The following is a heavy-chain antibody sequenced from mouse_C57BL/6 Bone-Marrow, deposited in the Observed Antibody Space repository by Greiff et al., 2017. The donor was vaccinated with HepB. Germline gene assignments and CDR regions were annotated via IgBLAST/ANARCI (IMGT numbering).Heavy chain of an antibody. CDR3: ARGRNAYEFAY. CDR1: GYSITSDY. D-gene: IGHD2-2*01. V-gene: IGHV3-8*01. CDR2: ISYSGST. J-gene: IGHJ3*01. Sequence: EVKVEESGPGLAKPSQTLSLSCSVTGYSITSDYWNWIRKFPGNKLEYMGYISYSGSTYYNPSLKSRITITQDTSKNLYYMQLNSVTTEDTATYYCARGRNAYEFAYWGQGTMVTVSA.